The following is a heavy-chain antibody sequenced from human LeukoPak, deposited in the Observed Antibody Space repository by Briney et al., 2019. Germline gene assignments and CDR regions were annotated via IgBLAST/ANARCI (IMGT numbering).Heavy chain of an antibody. CDR1: GGSISSGSYY. J-gene: IGHJ4*02. Sequence: PSETLSLTCTVSGGSISSGSYYWSWIRQPAGKGLEWIGRIYTSGSTNYNPSLKSRVTISVDTSKNQFSLKLSSVTAADTAVYYCARGLYSIVEYWGQGTLVTVSS. CDR2: IYTSGST. V-gene: IGHV4-61*02. D-gene: IGHD6-6*01. CDR3: ARGLYSIVEY.